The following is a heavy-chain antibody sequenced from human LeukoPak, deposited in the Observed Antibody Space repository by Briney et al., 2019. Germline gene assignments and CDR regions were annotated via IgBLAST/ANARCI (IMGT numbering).Heavy chain of an antibody. V-gene: IGHV4-34*01. CDR3: ARGGSRTNIVVVVAATISFDY. CDR2: INHSGST. J-gene: IGHJ4*02. D-gene: IGHD2-15*01. Sequence: PSETLSLTCAVYGGSFSGYYWSWIRQPPGKGLEWIGEINHSGSTNYNPSLKSRVTISVDTSKNQFSLKLSSVTAADTAVYYCARGGSRTNIVVVVAATISFDYWGQGTLVTVSS. CDR1: GGSFSGYY.